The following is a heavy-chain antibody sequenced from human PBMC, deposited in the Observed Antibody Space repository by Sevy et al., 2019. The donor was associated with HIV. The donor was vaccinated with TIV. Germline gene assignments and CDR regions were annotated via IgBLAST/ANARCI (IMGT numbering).Heavy chain of an antibody. CDR3: ARLTTQPTSDLYGMDV. CDR2: INSDSGVT. J-gene: IGHJ6*02. D-gene: IGHD4-4*01. Sequence: ASVKVSCKASGYIFTDYYIHWVRQAPGQGLEGMAWINSDSGVTNYAQRFQGEVTVTRDTSLRTAYLELSRLKSNDTAIYYCARLTTQPTSDLYGMDVWGQGTRVTVSS. CDR1: GYIFTDYY. V-gene: IGHV1-2*02.